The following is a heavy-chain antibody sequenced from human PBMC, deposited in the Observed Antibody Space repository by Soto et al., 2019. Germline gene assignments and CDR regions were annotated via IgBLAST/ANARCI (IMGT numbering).Heavy chain of an antibody. Sequence: EVQLVESGGGLVQPGRSLRLSCAASGFTFDDYAMHWVRQAPGKGLEWVSGISWNSGSIGYADSVKGRFTISRDNAKNSLYLQMNSLRAEDTALYYCAKDRGGYDFVMDYWGQGTLVTVSS. CDR2: ISWNSGSI. D-gene: IGHD5-12*01. J-gene: IGHJ4*02. V-gene: IGHV3-9*01. CDR1: GFTFDDYA. CDR3: AKDRGGYDFVMDY.